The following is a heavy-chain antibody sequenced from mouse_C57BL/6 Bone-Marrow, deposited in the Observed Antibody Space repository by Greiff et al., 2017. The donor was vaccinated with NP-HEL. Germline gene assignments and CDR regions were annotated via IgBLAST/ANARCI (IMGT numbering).Heavy chain of an antibody. D-gene: IGHD1-1*01. Sequence: EVQLQESVAELVRPGASVKLSCTASGFNIKNTYMHWVKQRPEQGLEWIGRIDPANGNTKYAPKFQGKATITADTSSNTSYLQLSSLTSEDTAIYYCAPITTVVAAYWYFDVWGTGTTVTVSS. V-gene: IGHV14-3*01. CDR2: IDPANGNT. J-gene: IGHJ1*03. CDR1: GFNIKNTY. CDR3: APITTVVAAYWYFDV.